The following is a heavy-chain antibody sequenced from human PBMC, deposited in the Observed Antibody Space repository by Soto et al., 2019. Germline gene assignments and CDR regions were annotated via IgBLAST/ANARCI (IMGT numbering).Heavy chain of an antibody. CDR2: ISYDGSNK. CDR1: GFTFSSYG. Sequence: GGSLRLSCAASGFTFSSYGMHWVRQAPGKGLEWVAVISYDGSNKYYADSVKGRFTISRDNSKNTLYLQMNSLRAEDTAVYYCAKEFPPDYDSSGYYYWKNYYYYGMDVWGQGTTVTVSS. D-gene: IGHD3-22*01. V-gene: IGHV3-30*18. J-gene: IGHJ6*02. CDR3: AKEFPPDYDSSGYYYWKNYYYYGMDV.